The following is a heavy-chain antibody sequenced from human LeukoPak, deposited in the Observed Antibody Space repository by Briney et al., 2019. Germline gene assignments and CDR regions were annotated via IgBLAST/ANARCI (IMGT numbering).Heavy chain of an antibody. V-gene: IGHV3-21*01. CDR2: ISSSSSYI. CDR3: ARMVVTAYYFDY. D-gene: IGHD2-15*01. J-gene: IGHJ4*02. CDR1: GFTFSSYS. Sequence: PGGSLRLSCAASGFTFSSYSMNWVRQAPGKGLEWVSSISSSSSYIYYADSVKGRFTISRDNAKNSLYLQMNSLRAEDTAVYYYARMVVTAYYFDYWGQGTLVTVSS.